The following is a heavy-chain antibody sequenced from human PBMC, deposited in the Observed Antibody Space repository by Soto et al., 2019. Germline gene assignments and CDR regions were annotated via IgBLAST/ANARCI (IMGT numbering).Heavy chain of an antibody. V-gene: IGHV3-33*01. D-gene: IGHD6-13*01. CDR2: IWYDGSNK. Sequence: QVQLVESGGGVVQPGRSLRLSCAASGFTFSSYGMHWVRQAPGKGLEWVAVIWYDGSNKYYADSVKGRFTISRDNSKNTLYLQMNSLRAEDTAVYYCAGDPVSDSSSWFFDYWGQGTLVTVSS. J-gene: IGHJ4*02. CDR1: GFTFSSYG. CDR3: AGDPVSDSSSWFFDY.